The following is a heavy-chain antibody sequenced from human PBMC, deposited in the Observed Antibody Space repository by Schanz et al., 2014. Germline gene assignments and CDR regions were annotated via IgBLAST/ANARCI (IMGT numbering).Heavy chain of an antibody. J-gene: IGHJ4*02. CDR2: ITYNGGTI. Sequence: EVHLVESGGGLVQPGGSLRLSCAASGITFSSHSFNWVRQAPGKGLEWISYITYNGGTIYYADSVKGRFTISRDNAKNTLYLEKNSLIAEGTAVCYCANNRNLDYWGQGTLVTVSS. CDR1: GITFSSHS. V-gene: IGHV3-48*01. CDR3: ANNRNLDY. D-gene: IGHD1-20*01.